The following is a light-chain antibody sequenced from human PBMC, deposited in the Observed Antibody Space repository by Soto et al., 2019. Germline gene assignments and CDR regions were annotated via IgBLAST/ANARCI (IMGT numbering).Light chain of an antibody. V-gene: IGLV2-23*01. CDR3: CSYAGSGSDNYV. Sequence: QSVLTQPASVSGSPGQSITISCTGTSGNIGSYNFVSWYQQHPGKAPKFIIYDDIKRPSGVSNRFSGSKSGNTASLTISGLQAEDEADYYCCSYAGSGSDNYVFGSGTKV. CDR2: DDI. CDR1: SGNIGSYNF. J-gene: IGLJ1*01.